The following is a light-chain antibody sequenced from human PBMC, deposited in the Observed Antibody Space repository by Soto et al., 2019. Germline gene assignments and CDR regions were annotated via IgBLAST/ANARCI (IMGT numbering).Light chain of an antibody. CDR1: QRVSTNY. CDR2: GAS. Sequence: DIVLTQSPGTLSLSPGDRATLSCRASQRVSTNYLAWYRQNPGQAPRLLIYGASTRATGVPDGFRGSGSGTDFTLTITRLEPDDFAVYYCQQYDTSPLRVTFGPGTRLDVK. CDR3: QQYDTSPLRVT. J-gene: IGKJ3*01. V-gene: IGKV3-20*01.